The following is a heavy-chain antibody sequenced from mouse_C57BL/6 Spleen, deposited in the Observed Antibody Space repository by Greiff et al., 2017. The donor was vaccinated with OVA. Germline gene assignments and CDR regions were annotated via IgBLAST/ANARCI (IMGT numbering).Heavy chain of an antibody. J-gene: IGHJ2*01. CDR2: INYDGSST. CDR3: AREVGRNYFDY. Sequence: EVKLVESEGGLVQPGSSMKLSCTASGFTFSDYYMAWFSQVPEKGLEWVANINYDGSSTYYLDSLKSRFIISRDNAKNILYLQMSSLKSEDTATYYCAREVGRNYFDYWGQGTTLTVSS. D-gene: IGHD4-1*01. CDR1: GFTFSDYY. V-gene: IGHV5-16*01.